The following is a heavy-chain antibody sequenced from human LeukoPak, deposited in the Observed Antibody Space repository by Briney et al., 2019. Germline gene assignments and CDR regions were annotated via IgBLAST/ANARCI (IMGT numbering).Heavy chain of an antibody. D-gene: IGHD3-22*01. V-gene: IGHV3-7*01. Sequence: GGSLRLSCSASGFTFSKYWMIWVRQAPGKGLEWVAKIQQDGSERHYVDSVKGRFTISRDNVKNSLYLEMNSLRAEDTAVYYCARGDYYDSSGFYSYYYFMDVWGKGTTVTVSS. CDR1: GFTFSKYW. J-gene: IGHJ6*03. CDR2: IQQDGSER. CDR3: ARGDYYDSSGFYSYYYFMDV.